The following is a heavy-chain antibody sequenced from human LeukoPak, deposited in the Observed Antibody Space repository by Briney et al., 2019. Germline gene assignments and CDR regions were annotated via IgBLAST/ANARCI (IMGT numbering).Heavy chain of an antibody. CDR3: ARDGRGYVDAFDI. CDR2: IYSDNT. CDR1: GFTVSSNS. J-gene: IGHJ3*02. D-gene: IGHD3-16*01. Sequence: GGSLRLSCTVSGFTVSSNSMSWVRQAPGKGLEWVSFIYSDNTHYSDSVKGRFTISRDNSKNTLYLQMNSLRAEDTAVYYCARDGRGYVDAFDIWGQGTMVTVSS. V-gene: IGHV3-53*01.